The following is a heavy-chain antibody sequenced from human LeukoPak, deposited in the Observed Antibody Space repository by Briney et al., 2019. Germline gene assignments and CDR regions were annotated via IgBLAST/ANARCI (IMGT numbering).Heavy chain of an antibody. Sequence: PSETLSLTCTVSGGSISSSSYYWGWIRQPPGKGLEWIGSIYYSGRTYYKPSLKSLVTISVDTSKNQFSLKLSSVTAADTAVYYCARQYRWSGSYYFDYWGQGTLVTVSS. V-gene: IGHV4-39*01. CDR3: ARQYRWSGSYYFDY. CDR2: IYYSGRT. J-gene: IGHJ4*02. D-gene: IGHD1-26*01. CDR1: GGSISSSSYY.